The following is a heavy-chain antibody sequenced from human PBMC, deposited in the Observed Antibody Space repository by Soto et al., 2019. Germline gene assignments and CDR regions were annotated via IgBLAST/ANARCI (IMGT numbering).Heavy chain of an antibody. V-gene: IGHV1-69*06. CDR2: IIPIFGTA. CDR1: GGTFSSYA. J-gene: IGHJ6*02. D-gene: IGHD3-10*01. CDR3: ARVEHMVRGACVRYYYYGMDV. Sequence: SVKVSCKASGGTFSSYAISWVRQAPGQGLEWMGGIIPIFGTANYAQKFQGRVTITADKSTSTAYMELSSLRSEDTAVYYCARVEHMVRGACVRYYYYGMDVWGQGTTVTVSS.